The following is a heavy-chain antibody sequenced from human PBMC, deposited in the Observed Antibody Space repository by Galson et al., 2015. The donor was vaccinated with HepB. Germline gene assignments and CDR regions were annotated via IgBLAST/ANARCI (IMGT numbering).Heavy chain of an antibody. CDR3: AHRLNSGTYYWGGWFDP. V-gene: IGHV2-5*02. D-gene: IGHD1-26*01. CDR2: IYWDEDK. CDR1: GFSLTTTGVG. Sequence: PALVKPTQTLTLTCTFSGFSLTTTGVGVGWIRQPPGKALEWLALIYWDEDKRYNPSLRSRLTISKDTSKNQVVLTMTNMNPMDTATYYCAHRLNSGTYYWGGWFDPWGQGTLVTVSS. J-gene: IGHJ5*02.